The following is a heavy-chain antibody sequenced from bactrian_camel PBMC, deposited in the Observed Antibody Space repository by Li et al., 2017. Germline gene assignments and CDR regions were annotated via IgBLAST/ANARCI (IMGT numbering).Heavy chain of an antibody. CDR2: IDGTGSL. D-gene: IGHD2*01. J-gene: IGHJ4*01. Sequence: VQLVESGGGSVQAGGSLRLSCGYTYNEGDMAWFRQAPGKEREVIARIDGTGSLSYAEVVRGRFTISKDNAKNTLYLQMNSLKPEDTAMYYCAAQGGSWDSCLKAAYTYWGRGTQVTVS. V-gene: IGHV3S53*01. CDR1: YTYNEGD. CDR3: AAQGGSWDSCLKAAYTY.